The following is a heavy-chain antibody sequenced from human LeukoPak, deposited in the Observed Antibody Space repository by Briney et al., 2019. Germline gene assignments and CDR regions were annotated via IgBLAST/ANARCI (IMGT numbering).Heavy chain of an antibody. Sequence: GGSLRLSCGGSGFTFNDAWMSWVRQAPGKGLEWVGRIKDNGAGGTTDFAAPVKGRFTISRDDSKSTLYMDMNSPKTEDTAVYYCATTRRGDGIGYWGQGTLVTVSS. V-gene: IGHV3-15*01. CDR3: ATTRRGDGIGY. D-gene: IGHD2-21*02. J-gene: IGHJ4*02. CDR1: GFTFNDAW. CDR2: IKDNGAGGTT.